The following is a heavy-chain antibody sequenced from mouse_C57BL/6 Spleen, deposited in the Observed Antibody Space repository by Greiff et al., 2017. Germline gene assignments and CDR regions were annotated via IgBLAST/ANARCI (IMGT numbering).Heavy chain of an antibody. CDR2: INPSSGYT. Sequence: VKVVESGAELARPGASVKMSCKASGYTFTSYTMHWVKQRPGQGLEWIGYINPSSGYTKYNQKFKDKATLTADKSSSTAYMQLSSLTSEDSAVYYCARCLLGWYYFDYWGQGTTLTVSS. CDR1: GYTFTSYT. D-gene: IGHD1-2*01. V-gene: IGHV1-4*01. J-gene: IGHJ2*01. CDR3: ARCLLGWYYFDY.